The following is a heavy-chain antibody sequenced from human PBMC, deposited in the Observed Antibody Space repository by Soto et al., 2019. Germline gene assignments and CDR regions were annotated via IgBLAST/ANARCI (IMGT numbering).Heavy chain of an antibody. CDR3: ARELSGWSLTNGQYGVDV. CDR2: INTGKGNT. D-gene: IGHD3-3*01. J-gene: IGHJ6*02. Sequence: QVRLVQSGTAVKRPGASVMVSCKASGYKFANYAIHWVRQAPGQNFGWMGWINTGKGNTRNSQKFQDRVSVTRDPSATTAHMGVGSLKCEDTAVYDCARELSGWSLTNGQYGVDVWGQGTRVIASS. V-gene: IGHV1-3*04. CDR1: GYKFANYA.